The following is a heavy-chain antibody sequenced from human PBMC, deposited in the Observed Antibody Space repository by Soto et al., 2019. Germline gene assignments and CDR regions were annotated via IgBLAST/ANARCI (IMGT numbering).Heavy chain of an antibody. V-gene: IGHV3-21*01. CDR3: ATYYGNFWGSRGGFDY. CDR1: GFTFSSHS. J-gene: IGHJ4*02. D-gene: IGHD3-16*01. Sequence: TGWSLRLSCAASGFTFSSHSMNWVRQAPGKGLEWVSSISTSGHYIYYADLVKGRFTISRDDAKNSLYLQMNSLRAEDTAVYYCATYYGNFWGSRGGFDYWGQGTLVAASS. CDR2: ISTSGHYI.